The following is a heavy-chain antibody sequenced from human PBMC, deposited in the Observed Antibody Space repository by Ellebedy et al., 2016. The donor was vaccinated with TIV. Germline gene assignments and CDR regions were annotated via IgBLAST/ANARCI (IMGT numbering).Heavy chain of an antibody. CDR3: ARDWWAPGVFEY. CDR1: GYTFTSYG. CDR2: IGVHNGHV. V-gene: IGHV1-18*03. D-gene: IGHD2-15*01. Sequence: AASVKVSCKASGYTFTSYGISWVRQAPGQGLEWMGWIGVHNGHVNYAQKLQGRVTMTTDTSTTTAYMELRSLRSDDMAVYYWARDWWAPGVFEYWGQGTLVTVSS. J-gene: IGHJ4*02.